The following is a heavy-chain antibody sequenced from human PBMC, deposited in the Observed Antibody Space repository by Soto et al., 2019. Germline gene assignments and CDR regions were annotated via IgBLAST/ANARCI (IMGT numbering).Heavy chain of an antibody. CDR3: ARRGYSGYDWGWYFDF. CDR1: GFDFRIYE. J-gene: IGHJ4*02. V-gene: IGHV3-48*03. Sequence: GGSLRLSCAASGFDFRIYEMNWVRQAPGKGLEWLSYIGSTGSTIYYADSVKGRFTISRDDGKNSVYLQMNTLRAEDTAVYYCARRGYSGYDWGWYFDFWGQGTPVTVSS. D-gene: IGHD5-12*01. CDR2: IGSTGSTI.